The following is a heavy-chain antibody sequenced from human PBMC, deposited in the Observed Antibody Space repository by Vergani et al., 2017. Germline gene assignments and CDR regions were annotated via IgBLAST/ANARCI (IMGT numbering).Heavy chain of an antibody. CDR3: VRDRGLCAGGRCYTEAWDY. V-gene: IGHV3-30-3*01. CDR2: ISFDGTNE. CDR1: GFALNRHA. Sequence: QVQLVESGGGVVQPGTSLRLSCVVSGFALNRHAMYWGRQAPGKGLEWVVGISFDGTNEYYPDLVKGRFTISRDIAKNTLYLQVRSLRLEDTGVYHCVRDRGLCAGGRCYTEAWDYWGQGTPVTVSS. D-gene: IGHD2-2*02. J-gene: IGHJ4*02.